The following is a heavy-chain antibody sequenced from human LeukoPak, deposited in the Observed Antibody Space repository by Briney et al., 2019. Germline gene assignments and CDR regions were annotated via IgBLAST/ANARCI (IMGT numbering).Heavy chain of an antibody. D-gene: IGHD6-13*01. CDR3: ARGEREQLGASDI. V-gene: IGHV4-59*01. CDR1: GGSISSYY. Sequence: SETLSLTCTVSGGSISSYYWSWIRQPPGKGLEWIGYIYYSGSTNYNPSLKSRVTISVDTSKNQFSLKLSSVTAADTAVYYCARGEREQLGASDIWGQGTMVTVSS. J-gene: IGHJ3*02. CDR2: IYYSGST.